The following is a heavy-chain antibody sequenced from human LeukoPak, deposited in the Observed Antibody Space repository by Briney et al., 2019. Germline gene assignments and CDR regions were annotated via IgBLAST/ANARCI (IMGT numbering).Heavy chain of an antibody. CDR2: IYYSGST. CDR1: GGSISSSSYY. Sequence: SETLSLTCTVSGGSISSSSYYWSWIRQPPGKGLEWIGYIYYSGSTNYNPSLKSRVTISGDTSKNQFSLKLTSVTAADTAVYYCAREGGVTMVRGANNWFDPWGQGILVTVSS. J-gene: IGHJ5*02. D-gene: IGHD3-10*01. CDR3: AREGGVTMVRGANNWFDP. V-gene: IGHV4-61*01.